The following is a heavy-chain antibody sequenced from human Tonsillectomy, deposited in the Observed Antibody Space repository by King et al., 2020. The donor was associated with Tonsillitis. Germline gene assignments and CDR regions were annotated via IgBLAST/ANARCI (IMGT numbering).Heavy chain of an antibody. D-gene: IGHD3-10*02. J-gene: IGHJ4*02. V-gene: IGHV3-23*04. CDR2: ISGSGGST. Sequence: VQLVESGGGLVQPGGSLRLSCAASGFTFSSYAMSWVRQAPGKGLEWVSAISGSGGSTYYADSVKVRFTISRDNSKNTLYLQMNSLRAEDTAVYYCAKDSPHRMPCAGMVGYWGQGTLVTVSS. CDR1: GFTFSSYA. CDR3: AKDSPHRMPCAGMVGY.